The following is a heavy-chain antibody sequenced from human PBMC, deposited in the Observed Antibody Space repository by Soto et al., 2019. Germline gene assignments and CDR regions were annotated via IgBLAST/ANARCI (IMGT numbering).Heavy chain of an antibody. CDR2: ISSSGSTI. D-gene: IGHD1-26*01. Sequence: GGSLRLSCAASGFTFSSYEMNWVRQAPGKGLEWVSYISSSGSTIYYADSVKGRFTISRDNAKNSLYLQMNSLRAEDTAVYYCAKAKGRSNFYYSGLDVWGQGTTVTVSS. CDR1: GFTFSSYE. V-gene: IGHV3-48*03. CDR3: AKAKGRSNFYYSGLDV. J-gene: IGHJ6*02.